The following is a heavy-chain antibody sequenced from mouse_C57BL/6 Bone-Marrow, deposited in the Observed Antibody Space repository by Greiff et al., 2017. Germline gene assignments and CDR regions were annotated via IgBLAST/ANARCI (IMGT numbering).Heavy chain of an antibody. CDR3: TTGGSNFSMDY. V-gene: IGHV14-4*01. CDR1: GFNIKDDY. J-gene: IGHJ4*01. D-gene: IGHD2-5*01. Sequence: DVKLQESGAELVRPGASVKLSCTASGFNIKDDYMHWVKQRPEQGLEWIGWIDPENGDTEYASKFQGKATITADTSSNTAYLQLSSLTSEDTAVYYCTTGGSNFSMDYWGQGTSVTVSS. CDR2: IDPENGDT.